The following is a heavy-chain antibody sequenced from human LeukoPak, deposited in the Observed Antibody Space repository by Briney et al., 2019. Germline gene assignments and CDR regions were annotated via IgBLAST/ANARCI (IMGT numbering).Heavy chain of an antibody. CDR3: AKESFYDSGGYYIEYFQH. V-gene: IGHV3-23*01. CDR2: ISGSGGTT. Sequence: GGSLRLSCAASGFTFTSYAMTWVRQAPGKGLEWVSAISGSGGTTYYADSVKGRFTISRDNSKNTLYLQMDSLRAEDTAVYYCAKESFYDSGGYYIEYFQHWGQGTLVTVSS. CDR1: GFTFTSYA. J-gene: IGHJ1*01. D-gene: IGHD3-22*01.